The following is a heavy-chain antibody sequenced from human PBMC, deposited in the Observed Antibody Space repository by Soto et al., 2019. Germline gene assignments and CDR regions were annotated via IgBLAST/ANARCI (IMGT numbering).Heavy chain of an antibody. CDR3: AKDPFQGGLFDY. CDR1: GFTFSSYA. J-gene: IGHJ4*02. CDR2: ISGSGGST. Sequence: EVQLLESGGGLVQPGGSLRLSCAASGFTFSSYAMSWVRQAPGQGLEWVSAISGSGGSTYYADSVKGRFTISRDNSKNTLYLQMNSLRAEDTAVYYCAKDPFQGGLFDYGGQGTLVTVSS. D-gene: IGHD3-16*01. V-gene: IGHV3-23*01.